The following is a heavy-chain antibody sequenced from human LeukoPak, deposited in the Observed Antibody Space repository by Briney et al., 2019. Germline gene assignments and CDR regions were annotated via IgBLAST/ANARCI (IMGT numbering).Heavy chain of an antibody. V-gene: IGHV1-69*13. CDR3: ARDLTIFGVVTGGGFDP. CDR2: IIPIFGTA. Sequence: ASVKVSCXASGGTFSSYAISWVRQAPGQGLEWMGGIIPIFGTANYAQKFQGRVTITADESTSTAYMELSSLRSEDTAVYYCARDLTIFGVVTGGGFDPWGQGTLVTVSS. CDR1: GGTFSSYA. D-gene: IGHD3-3*01. J-gene: IGHJ5*02.